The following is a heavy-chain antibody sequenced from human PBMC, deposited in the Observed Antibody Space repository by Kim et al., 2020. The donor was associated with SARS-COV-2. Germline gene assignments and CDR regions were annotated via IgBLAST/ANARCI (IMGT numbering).Heavy chain of an antibody. Sequence: GGSLRLSCAASGFTFSNAWMSWVRQAPGKGLEWVGRIKSKTDGGTTDYAAPVKGRFTISRDDSKNTLYLQMNSLKTEDTAVYYCTTDVTNYDFWSGGGMDVWGQGTTVTVSS. CDR1: GFTFSNAW. J-gene: IGHJ6*02. CDR3: TTDVTNYDFWSGGGMDV. CDR2: IKSKTDGGTT. D-gene: IGHD3-3*01. V-gene: IGHV3-15*01.